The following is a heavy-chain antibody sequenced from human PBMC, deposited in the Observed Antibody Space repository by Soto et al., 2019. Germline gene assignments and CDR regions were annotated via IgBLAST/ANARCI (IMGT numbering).Heavy chain of an antibody. J-gene: IGHJ4*02. CDR3: ARVPDY. CDR2: MYHSGST. CDR1: GGSITSSSFS. Sequence: SETLSLTCTVSGGSITSSSFSWGWIRQPPGKGLEWIGIMYHSGSTYYNPSLKSRVTISIDRSKNQFSLKLSSVTAADTAVYYCARVPDYWGQGILVTVSS. V-gene: IGHV4-39*07. D-gene: IGHD2-2*01.